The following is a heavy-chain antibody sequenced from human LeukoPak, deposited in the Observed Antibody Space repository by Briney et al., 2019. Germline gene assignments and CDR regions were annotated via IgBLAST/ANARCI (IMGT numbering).Heavy chain of an antibody. CDR2: IHSGESP. CDR3: ARETGYSSGWGYYYYMDV. V-gene: IGHV4-38-2*02. J-gene: IGHJ6*03. Sequence: SETLSLTCTVSGYSISSGYFWGWIRQPPGKGLEWIGIIHSGESPYYSPSLESRITISIDTSMNQFSLKLNSVTAADTAVYYCARETGYSSGWGYYYYMDVWGKGTTVTVSS. D-gene: IGHD6-19*01. CDR1: GYSISSGYF.